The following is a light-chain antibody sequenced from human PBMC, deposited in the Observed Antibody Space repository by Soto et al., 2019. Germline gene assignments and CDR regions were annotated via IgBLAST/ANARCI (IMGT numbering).Light chain of an antibody. CDR1: QNVAEH. J-gene: IGKJ1*01. CDR2: DAT. Sequence: VLPPVTGTLPLSPGARATLPRRDSQNVAEHLAWYQQKPGQPPRLLSNDATKRAAGVPASFSGSGSGTDFTLTMSRLEPEDFAVYYCHLEAFGQGTKVDVK. CDR3: HLEA. V-gene: IGKV3-11*01.